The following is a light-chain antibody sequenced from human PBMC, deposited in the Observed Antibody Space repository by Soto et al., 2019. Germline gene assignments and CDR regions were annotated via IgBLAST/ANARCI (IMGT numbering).Light chain of an antibody. CDR3: SSYASGSIWV. CDR2: EVT. V-gene: IGLV2-14*01. CDR1: SSDVGGYEY. Sequence: QSALTQPASVSGSPGQSITISCTGTSSDVGGYEYVSWYQHHPGRAPKLMIHEVTKRPSGISSRFSGSKSGNTASLTISGLQAEDEADYYCSSYASGSIWVFGGGTQLTVL. J-gene: IGLJ3*02.